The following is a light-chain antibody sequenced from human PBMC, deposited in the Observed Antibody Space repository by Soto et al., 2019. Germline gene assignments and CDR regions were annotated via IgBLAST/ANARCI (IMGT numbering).Light chain of an antibody. V-gene: IGKV1-39*01. CDR1: QPIRYS. CDR3: HQSAGSLTWT. J-gene: IGKJ1*01. CDR2: DAS. Sequence: DIQMTQSPSSLSASVGDRVTITCRESQPIRYSLNWYQQKPGKAPKVLIYDASTLQSGVPPRFSGSGSGTDFALTISSLQPEDFATYYCHQSAGSLTWTFGQGTRVEAK.